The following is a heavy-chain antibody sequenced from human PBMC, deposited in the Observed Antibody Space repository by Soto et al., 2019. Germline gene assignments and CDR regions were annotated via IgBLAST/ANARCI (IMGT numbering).Heavy chain of an antibody. Sequence: EEQLVESGGGLVQPGGSLRLSCEASGFPCSIDTMNWFLQSPGKGLEWVSYINSGSGTKYYADSVKGRFTISRDDAKKSLFLQMSSLRDEDTAVYYCARDVIVLSRTCMDVWGQGTTVTVSS. CDR2: INSGSGTK. J-gene: IGHJ6*02. D-gene: IGHD2-2*01. CDR3: ARDVIVLSRTCMDV. CDR1: GFPCSIDT. V-gene: IGHV3-48*02.